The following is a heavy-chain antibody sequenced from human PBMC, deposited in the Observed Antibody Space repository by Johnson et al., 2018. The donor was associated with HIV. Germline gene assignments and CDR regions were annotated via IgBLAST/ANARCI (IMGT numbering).Heavy chain of an antibody. CDR1: GFTFGDYY. D-gene: IGHD3-9*01. CDR2: ISSSGGST. Sequence: QVQLVESGGGLVKPGGSLRLSCAASGFTFGDYYMSWIRQAPGKGLEWVSYISSSGGSTYYADSVKGRFTISRDNSRNTLYLQMNSLRVEDTAVYFCAGKTGYDAFDMWGQGTMVTVSS. V-gene: IGHV3-11*04. CDR3: AGKTGYDAFDM. J-gene: IGHJ3*02.